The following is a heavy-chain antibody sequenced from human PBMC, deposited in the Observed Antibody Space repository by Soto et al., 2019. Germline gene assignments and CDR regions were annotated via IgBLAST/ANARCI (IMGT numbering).Heavy chain of an antibody. D-gene: IGHD2-21*02. CDR1: GFTFSSYG. CDR3: ARDGGNSARFDY. J-gene: IGHJ4*02. CDR2: IWYDGSNK. Sequence: QVQLVESGGGVVQPGRSLRLSCAASGFTFSSYGMHWVRQAPGKGLEWVAVIWYDGSNKYYADSVKGRFTISRDNSKNTLYLQMNGLRAEDRAVYYCARDGGNSARFDYWGQGTLVTVSS. V-gene: IGHV3-33*01.